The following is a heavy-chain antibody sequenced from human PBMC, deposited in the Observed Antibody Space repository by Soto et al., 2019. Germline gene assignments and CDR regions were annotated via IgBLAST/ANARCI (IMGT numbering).Heavy chain of an antibody. D-gene: IGHD2-2*01. CDR3: ASSTRTRGRLFDT. Sequence: SETLSLTCTVSGVSVSSGEHYWSWIRQPPGRGLEWIGYIYNRGNTDYNPSLKSRVTMSIDTSKNQFSLKVRSVTAADTAVYYCASSTRTRGRLFDTWGQGTLVTVSS. CDR2: IYNRGNT. V-gene: IGHV4-30-4*01. J-gene: IGHJ5*02. CDR1: GVSVSSGEHY.